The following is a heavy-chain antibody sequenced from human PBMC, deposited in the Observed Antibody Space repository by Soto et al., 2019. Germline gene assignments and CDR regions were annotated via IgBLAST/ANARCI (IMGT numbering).Heavy chain of an antibody. V-gene: IGHV4-59*01. CDR3: ARIGRSGYDRSDNWFDP. J-gene: IGHJ5*02. CDR2: IYYSGST. D-gene: IGHD5-12*01. CDR1: GGSISSYY. Sequence: SETLSLTCTVSGGSISSYYWSWIRQPPGKGLEWIGYIYYSGSTNYNPSLKSRVTISVDTSKNQFSLKLSSVTAADTAVYYCARIGRSGYDRSDNWFDPWGQGTLVTVSS.